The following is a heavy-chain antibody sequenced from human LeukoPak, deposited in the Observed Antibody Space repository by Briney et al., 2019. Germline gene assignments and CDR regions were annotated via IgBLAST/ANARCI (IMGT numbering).Heavy chain of an antibody. V-gene: IGHV1-2*02. CDR3: AREDSSGYSSVGYFQH. CDR1: GYTLTELS. J-gene: IGHJ1*01. Sequence: ASVKVSCKVSGYTLTELSMHWVRQAPGQGLEWMGWINPNSGGTNYAQKFQGRVTMTRDTSISTAYMELSRLRSDDTAVYYCAREDSSGYSSVGYFQHWGQGTLVTVSS. CDR2: INPNSGGT. D-gene: IGHD3-22*01.